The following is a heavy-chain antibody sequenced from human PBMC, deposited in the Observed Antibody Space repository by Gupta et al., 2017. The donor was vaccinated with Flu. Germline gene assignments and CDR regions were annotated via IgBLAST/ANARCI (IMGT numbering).Heavy chain of an antibody. J-gene: IGHJ6*02. CDR1: GFTFSTDG. CDR2: SWCDGSDI. CDR3: ARAHAPGAYHKTTYYYFGMNV. V-gene: IGHV3-33*01. Sequence: QVQLVESGGGVVQPGGSLRLSCAASGFTFSTDGMHRVRQAPGKGLEWVALSWCDGSDIYYADSVRGRFTISRDNSRNTVYLQMSSLTSEDTGVYFCARAHAPGAYHKTTYYYFGMNVWGQVATVTVSS. D-gene: IGHD1-1*01.